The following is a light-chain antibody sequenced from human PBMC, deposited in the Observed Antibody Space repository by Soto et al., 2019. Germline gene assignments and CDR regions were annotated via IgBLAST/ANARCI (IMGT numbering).Light chain of an antibody. J-gene: IGKJ5*01. Sequence: EIVLTQSPATLSLSPGERATLSCRASQRVSSYLAWYQQKPGQAPRLLIYDASNRATGIPARFSGSGSGTDFTLTISSLEPEGFAVYYCQQRSNWPPTFGQGTRLEIK. CDR2: DAS. V-gene: IGKV3-11*01. CDR3: QQRSNWPPT. CDR1: QRVSSY.